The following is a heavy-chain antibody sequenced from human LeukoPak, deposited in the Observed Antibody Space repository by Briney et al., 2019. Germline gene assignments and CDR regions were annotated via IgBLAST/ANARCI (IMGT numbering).Heavy chain of an antibody. CDR3: ARHTISDY. J-gene: IGHJ4*02. CDR2: IDPSDSYT. CDR1: GYSFSSKA. Sequence: GEPLKISGKGSGYSFSSKASNGAGRIPGKGLEWMGRIDPSDSYTNYNPSFQGHVTISADKSISTAYLQWSSLMASDTAMYYCARHTISDYWGQGTQVTVSS. D-gene: IGHD3-10*01. V-gene: IGHV5-10-1*01.